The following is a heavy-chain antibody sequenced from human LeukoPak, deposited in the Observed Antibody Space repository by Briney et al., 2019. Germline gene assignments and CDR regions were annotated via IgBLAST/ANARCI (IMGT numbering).Heavy chain of an antibody. CDR3: ARSGYCSGGSCYWTNYYFDY. V-gene: IGHV1-18*01. CDR1: GYTFTSYG. J-gene: IGHJ4*02. CDR2: ISAYNGNT. Sequence: GASVTVSCKASGYTFTSYGISWVRQAPGQGLEWMGWISAYNGNTNYAQKLQGRVTMTTDTSTSTAYMELRSLRSDDTAVYYCARSGYCSGGSCYWTNYYFDYWGQGTLVTVSS. D-gene: IGHD2-15*01.